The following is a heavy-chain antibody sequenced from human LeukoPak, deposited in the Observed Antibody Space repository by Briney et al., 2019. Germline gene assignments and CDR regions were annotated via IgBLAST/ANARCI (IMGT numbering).Heavy chain of an antibody. CDR3: ARGQWLVPNY. V-gene: IGHV4-39*07. CDR2: INHSGST. J-gene: IGHJ4*02. Sequence: SETLSLTCTVSGGSISSSSYYWSWIRQPPGKGLEWIGEINHSGSTNYNPSLKSRVTISVDTSKNQFSLKLSSVTAADTAVYYCARGQWLVPNYWGQGTLVTVSS. CDR1: GGSISSSSYY. D-gene: IGHD6-19*01.